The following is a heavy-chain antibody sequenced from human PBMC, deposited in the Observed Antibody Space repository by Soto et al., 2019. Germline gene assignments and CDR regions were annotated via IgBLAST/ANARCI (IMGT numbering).Heavy chain of an antibody. Sequence: QVQLVESGGVVVHSGRSLRLSCAASGFNFSNYGMQWVRQAPGKGLEWGAHIWYDGSNKYYADSVKGRFTISRDNSKNTLYLQMDSLGPDDTAVYYCASASGATVSWGQGTLVPV. D-gene: IGHD3-10*01. V-gene: IGHV3-33*01. CDR2: IWYDGSNK. CDR3: ASASGATVS. CDR1: GFNFSNYG. J-gene: IGHJ5*02.